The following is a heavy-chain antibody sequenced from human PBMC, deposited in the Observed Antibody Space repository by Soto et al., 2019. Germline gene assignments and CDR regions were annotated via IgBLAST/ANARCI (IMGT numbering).Heavy chain of an antibody. CDR1: GMAWGGHV. J-gene: IGHJ4*02. V-gene: IGHV4-34*01. Sequence: SDSLSVTCVGFGMAWGGHVWGWTRQLLGKWLEWMGESEHSGSTNYNPSLKCRVTISVDTSKSQFSLKLGSVTAADTAVYYCGRAAPRYCSGGSCYSGMDYWSQVTRVTVS. D-gene: IGHD2-15*01. CDR2: SEHSGST. CDR3: GRAAPRYCSGGSCYSGMDY.